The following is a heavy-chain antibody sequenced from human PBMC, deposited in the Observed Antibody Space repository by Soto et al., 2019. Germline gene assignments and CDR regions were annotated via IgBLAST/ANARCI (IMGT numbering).Heavy chain of an antibody. Sequence: ASVKVSCKASGYTFTSYYMHWARQAPGQGLEWMGIINPSGGSTSYAQKFQGRVTMTRDTSTCSVYMELSSLRSADTAVYYCARAVGYYDSSGYPPGAFDIWGQGTMVTVSS. CDR1: GYTFTSYY. D-gene: IGHD3-22*01. V-gene: IGHV1-46*01. J-gene: IGHJ3*02. CDR3: ARAVGYYDSSGYPPGAFDI. CDR2: INPSGGST.